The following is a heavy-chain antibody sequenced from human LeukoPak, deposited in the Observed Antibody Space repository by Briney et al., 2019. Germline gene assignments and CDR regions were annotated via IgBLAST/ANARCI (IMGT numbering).Heavy chain of an antibody. D-gene: IGHD2-21*01. V-gene: IGHV3-7*01. CDR2: MNQDGSVI. CDR1: GLSFSSHW. CDR3: AKDAYSRGDY. Sequence: GGSLRLSCAASGLSFSSHWMSWVRQAPGKGLEWVANMNQDGSVINYVGSVKGRFTISRDNAEDSLYLQMNSLRGDDTALYYCAKDAYSRGDYWGQGTLVTVSS. J-gene: IGHJ4*02.